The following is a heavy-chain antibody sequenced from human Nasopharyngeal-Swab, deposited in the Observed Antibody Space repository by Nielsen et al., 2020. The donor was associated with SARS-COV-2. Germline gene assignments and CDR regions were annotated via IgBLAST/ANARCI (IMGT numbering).Heavy chain of an antibody. CDR2: FDPEDGET. Sequence: ASVKVSCRVSGYTLTELSMHWVRQAPGKGLEWMGGFDPEDGETIYAQKFQGRVAMTEDTSTDTAYMELSSLRSEDTAVYYCATDRRVTLSHYFDYWGQGTLVTVSS. V-gene: IGHV1-24*01. CDR3: ATDRRVTLSHYFDY. D-gene: IGHD3-10*01. J-gene: IGHJ4*02. CDR1: GYTLTELS.